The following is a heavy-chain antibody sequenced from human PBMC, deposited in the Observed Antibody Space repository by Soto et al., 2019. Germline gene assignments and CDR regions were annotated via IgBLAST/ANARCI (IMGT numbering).Heavy chain of an antibody. V-gene: IGHV3-11*06. CDR3: ARNARRGYSYGRLLSDY. D-gene: IGHD5-18*01. CDR1: GFTFSDYY. Sequence: PGGSLRLSCAASGFTFSDYYMSWIRQAPGKGLEWVSYISSSSSYTNYADSVKGRFTISRDNAKNSLYLQMNSLRAEDTAVYYCARNARRGYSYGRLLSDYWGQGTLVTVSS. CDR2: ISSSSSYT. J-gene: IGHJ4*02.